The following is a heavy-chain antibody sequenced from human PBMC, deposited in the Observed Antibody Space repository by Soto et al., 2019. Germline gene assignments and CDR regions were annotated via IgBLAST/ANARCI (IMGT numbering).Heavy chain of an antibody. Sequence: PGESLKISCKGSGYSFTSYWIGWVRQMPGKGLEWMGIIYPGDSDTRYSPSFQGQVTISADKSISTAYLQWSSLKASDTAMYYCARHRFNRNVPAAMPYYYYGMDVWGQGTTVTVSS. D-gene: IGHD2-2*01. CDR1: GYSFTSYW. V-gene: IGHV5-51*01. CDR2: IYPGDSDT. J-gene: IGHJ6*02. CDR3: ARHRFNRNVPAAMPYYYYGMDV.